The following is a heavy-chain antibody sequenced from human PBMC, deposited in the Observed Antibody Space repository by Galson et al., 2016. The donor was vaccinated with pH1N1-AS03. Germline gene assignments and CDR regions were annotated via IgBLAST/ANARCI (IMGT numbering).Heavy chain of an antibody. J-gene: IGHJ3*01. CDR3: AREGQGGRYRSYAFDV. Sequence: SVKVSCKASGGTFNSYAISWVRQAPGQGLEWMGGIIPTFGTANFAQRFQGRLTITADESTSTAYMELSSLRSDETVVYYCAREGQGGRYRSYAFDVWGQGTMVTVSS. CDR2: IIPTFGTA. CDR1: GGTFNSYA. D-gene: IGHD1-26*01. V-gene: IGHV1-69*13.